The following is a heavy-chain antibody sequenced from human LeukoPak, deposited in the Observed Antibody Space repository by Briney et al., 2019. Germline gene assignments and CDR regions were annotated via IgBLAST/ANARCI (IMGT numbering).Heavy chain of an antibody. CDR3: ARGGWPHDY. Sequence: SETLSLTCTVSGDSISGYYWTWIRQPPGKGLEWIGYIYYSGNTNYNPSLKNRVTISVDTSKNQFSLNLRSVTAADTAVYSCARGGWPHDYWGQGTLVTVSS. CDR1: GDSISGYY. V-gene: IGHV4-59*01. D-gene: IGHD6-19*01. CDR2: IYYSGNT. J-gene: IGHJ4*02.